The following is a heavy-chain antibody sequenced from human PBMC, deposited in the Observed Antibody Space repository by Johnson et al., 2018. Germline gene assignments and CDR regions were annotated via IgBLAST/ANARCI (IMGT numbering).Heavy chain of an antibody. Sequence: QVQLQESGAEVKKPGASXKVSCKASGYTFTIYYIHWVRQAPGQGLQWMGIINPSGGSTTYAQRFQGRVTMTRDTSTSTVYMELSSLRSEDTAVYYCARVNMMATLAFDYWGQGTLVTVSS. J-gene: IGHJ4*02. CDR1: GYTFTIYY. D-gene: IGHD3-16*01. V-gene: IGHV1-46*01. CDR2: INPSGGST. CDR3: ARVNMMATLAFDY.